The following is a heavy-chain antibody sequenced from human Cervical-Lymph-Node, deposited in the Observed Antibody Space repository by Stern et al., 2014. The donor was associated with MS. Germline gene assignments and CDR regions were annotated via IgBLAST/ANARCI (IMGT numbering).Heavy chain of an antibody. CDR3: ARRQPTRHGSWYLGLFDY. V-gene: IGHV7-4-1*02. CDR1: GYTFTSYA. Sequence: QLVQSGSELKKPGDSVKVSCKASGYTFTSYAMNWVRQAPGQGLEWMGWINTNTGDPTYAQGFTGRFVFSLDTSVSTAYLQISSLKAEDTAVYYCARRQPTRHGSWYLGLFDYWGQGTLVTVSS. CDR2: INTNTGDP. D-gene: IGHD6-13*01. J-gene: IGHJ4*02.